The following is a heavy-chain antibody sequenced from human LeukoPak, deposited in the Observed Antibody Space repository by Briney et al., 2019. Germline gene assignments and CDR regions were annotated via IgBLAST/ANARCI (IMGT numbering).Heavy chain of an antibody. CDR3: AKDRRYFGSGLDS. Sequence: GGSLRLSCVASGFTFRSYAMSWVRQAPEKGLEWVSGIGDSGDNTYYADSVKGRFTISRDNSKNTLYLQMNSLRAEDTAIYYCAKDRRYFGSGLDSWGQGTLVTVSS. D-gene: IGHD3-10*01. V-gene: IGHV3-23*01. CDR1: GFTFRSYA. J-gene: IGHJ4*02. CDR2: IGDSGDNT.